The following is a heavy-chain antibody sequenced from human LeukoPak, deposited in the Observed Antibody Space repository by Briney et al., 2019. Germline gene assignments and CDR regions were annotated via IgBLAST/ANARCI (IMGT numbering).Heavy chain of an antibody. D-gene: IGHD6-13*01. CDR3: ARELYSSSWSPYNWFDP. CDR2: INAGNGNT. V-gene: IGHV1-3*01. CDR1: GYTFTSYA. Sequence: ASVKVSCKASGYTFTSYAMHWVRQAPGQRLEWMGWINAGNGNTKYSQKFQGRVTITRDTSASTAYMELNSLRSEGTAVYYCARELYSSSWSPYNWFDPWGQGTLVTVSS. J-gene: IGHJ5*02.